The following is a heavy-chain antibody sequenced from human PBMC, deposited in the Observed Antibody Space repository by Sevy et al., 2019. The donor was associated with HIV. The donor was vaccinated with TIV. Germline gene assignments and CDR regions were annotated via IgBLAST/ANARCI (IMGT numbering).Heavy chain of an antibody. Sequence: ASVKVSCNVSGYAISQLALHWVRQTPVKGLEWMGTFDPEDGKRIYAQKFQGRVTMTEDTSTDTAYMELSSLRSEDTAVYYCATTKDYYDSSGSPFDFWGQGTLVTVSS. CDR2: FDPEDGKR. D-gene: IGHD3-22*01. V-gene: IGHV1-24*01. J-gene: IGHJ4*02. CDR3: ATTKDYYDSSGSPFDF. CDR1: GYAISQLA.